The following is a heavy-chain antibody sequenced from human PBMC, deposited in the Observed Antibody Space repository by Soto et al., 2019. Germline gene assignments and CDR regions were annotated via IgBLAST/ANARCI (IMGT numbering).Heavy chain of an antibody. V-gene: IGHV3-64D*08. D-gene: IGHD5-18*01. CDR2: ISSNGGST. Sequence: GGSLRLSCSASGFTFSSYAMHWVRQAPGKGLEYVSAISSNGGSTYYADSVKGRFTISRDNSKNTLYLQMSSLRAEDTAVYYCVKVKRGYGYFMAFDIWGQGTMVTVSS. CDR1: GFTFSSYA. J-gene: IGHJ3*02. CDR3: VKVKRGYGYFMAFDI.